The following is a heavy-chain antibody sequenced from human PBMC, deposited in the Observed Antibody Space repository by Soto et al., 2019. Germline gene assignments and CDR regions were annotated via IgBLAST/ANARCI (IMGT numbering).Heavy chain of an antibody. Sequence: SVKVSCKASGGTFITHAITWVRQAPGDGLEWLGGLIPVSGSTRYAPNFHDRITITANTSTSTTALELTSLRSEDTAVYFCASHFMAGRSGQLYYWGQGTQVTVSS. J-gene: IGHJ4*02. CDR1: GGTFITHA. CDR2: LIPVSGST. V-gene: IGHV1-69*06. D-gene: IGHD6-19*01. CDR3: ASHFMAGRSGQLYY.